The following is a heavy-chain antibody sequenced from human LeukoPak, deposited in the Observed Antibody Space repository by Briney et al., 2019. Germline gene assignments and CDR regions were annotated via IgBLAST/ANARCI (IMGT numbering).Heavy chain of an antibody. J-gene: IGHJ4*02. CDR3: ARLPPRGIILMVFPY. CDR1: GFSFTNFW. V-gene: IGHV5-51*01. D-gene: IGHD2-8*01. CDR2: IYPGDSDT. Sequence: GESLKISCKGSGFSFTNFWIGWVRQMPGKSLEWMGIIYPGDSDTRYSPSFQCQVTISSDKSLSTAYIKWSSLKASHTAVYYCARLPPRGIILMVFPYWGQGTLVTVSS.